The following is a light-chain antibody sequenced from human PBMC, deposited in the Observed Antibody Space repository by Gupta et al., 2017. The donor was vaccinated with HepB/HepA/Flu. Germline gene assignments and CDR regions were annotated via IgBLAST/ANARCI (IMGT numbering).Light chain of an antibody. Sequence: DIQLPQSPSSLSASVGDRVTNTCRASQSISSYLNWYQQKPGKAPKLLIYAASSLQSGVPSRFSGSGSGTDFTLTISSLQPEDFGTYYCQQSYSTPWTFGQGTKLEIK. V-gene: IGKV1-39*01. J-gene: IGKJ1*01. CDR3: QQSYSTPWT. CDR1: QSISSY. CDR2: AAS.